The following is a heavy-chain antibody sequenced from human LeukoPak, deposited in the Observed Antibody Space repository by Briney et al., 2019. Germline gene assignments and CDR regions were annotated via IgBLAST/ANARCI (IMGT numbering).Heavy chain of an antibody. CDR1: GGSFSGYY. V-gene: IGHV4-34*01. CDR3: AGGDPYCSSTSCYIIAFDI. D-gene: IGHD2-2*02. CDR2: INHSGST. Sequence: SETLSLTCAVYGGSFSGYYWSWIRQPPGKGLEWIGEINHSGSTNYNPSLKSRVTISVDTSKNQFSLKLSSVTAADTAVYYCAGGDPYCSSTSCYIIAFDIWGQGTMVTVSS. J-gene: IGHJ3*02.